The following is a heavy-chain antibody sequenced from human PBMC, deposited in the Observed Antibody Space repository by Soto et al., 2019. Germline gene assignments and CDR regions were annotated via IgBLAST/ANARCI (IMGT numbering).Heavy chain of an antibody. Sequence: SETLSLTCAVSGYSISSGNYWAWIRQPPGRGLEWIGSLYHIGSTHYNTSLKSRVTISLDTSKNHFSLKLSSVTAADTAVFYCARHRARNWFDPWGQGTLVTV. CDR3: ARHRARNWFDP. J-gene: IGHJ5*02. D-gene: IGHD6-6*01. V-gene: IGHV4-38-2*01. CDR1: GYSISSGNY. CDR2: LYHIGST.